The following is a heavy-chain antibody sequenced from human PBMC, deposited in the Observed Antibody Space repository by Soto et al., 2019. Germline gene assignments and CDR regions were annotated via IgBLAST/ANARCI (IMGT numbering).Heavy chain of an antibody. V-gene: IGHV5-51*01. CDR3: ARHEQFYYYYYGMDV. D-gene: IGHD4-4*01. CDR1: GYSFTTYW. Sequence: XESLTISCKASGYSFTTYWIALVRQMPGKGLEWMGIINPGDSDIRYSPSFQGQVTISADNSISTAYLQWSSLKASDTAMYYCARHEQFYYYYYGMDVWGQGTAVTVSS. CDR2: INPGDSDI. J-gene: IGHJ6*02.